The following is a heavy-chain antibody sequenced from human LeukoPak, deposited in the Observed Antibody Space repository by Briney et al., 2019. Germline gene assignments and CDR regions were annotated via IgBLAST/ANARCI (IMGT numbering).Heavy chain of an antibody. J-gene: IGHJ4*02. CDR2: MYSSGTT. Sequence: SETLSLTCTVSGGSISSSSYYWGWIRQPPGKGLEWIGSMYSSGTTYYNPSLKSRVTMSADTSKNQYSLKLNSVTAADTAVFYCARHSSVYSYGHAPFDYWGQGTLVTVSS. V-gene: IGHV4-39*01. D-gene: IGHD5-18*01. CDR3: ARHSSVYSYGHAPFDY. CDR1: GGSISSSSYY.